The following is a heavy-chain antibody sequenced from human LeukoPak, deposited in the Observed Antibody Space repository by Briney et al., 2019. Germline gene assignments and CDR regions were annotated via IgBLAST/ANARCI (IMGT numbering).Heavy chain of an antibody. Sequence: SVKVSCKASGGTFSSYAISWVQQAPGQGLEWMGRIIPILGIANYAQKFQGRVTITADKSTSTAYMELSSLRSEDTAVYYCASTYGSGSYADEWGQGTLVTVSS. CDR2: IIPILGIA. CDR1: GGTFSSYA. V-gene: IGHV1-69*04. CDR3: ASTYGSGSYADE. J-gene: IGHJ4*02. D-gene: IGHD3-10*01.